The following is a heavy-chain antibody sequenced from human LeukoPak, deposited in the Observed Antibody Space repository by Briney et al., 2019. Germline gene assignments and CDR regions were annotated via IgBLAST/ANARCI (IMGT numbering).Heavy chain of an antibody. V-gene: IGHV3-21*01. D-gene: IGHD3-9*01. CDR2: ISSSSRYI. J-gene: IGHJ4*02. CDR3: ARAAGRSYDILTGYLY. CDR1: GFTFSSYS. Sequence: GGSLRLSCAASGFTFSSYSMNWVRQAPGKGLEWVSSISSSSRYIYYADSVKGRFTISRDNAKNSLYLQMNSLRAEDTAVYYCARAAGRSYDILTGYLYWGQGTLVTVSS.